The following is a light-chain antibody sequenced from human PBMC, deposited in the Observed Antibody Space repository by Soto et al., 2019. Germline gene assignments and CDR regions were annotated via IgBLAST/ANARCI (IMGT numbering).Light chain of an antibody. Sequence: QSVLTQPASVSGSPGQSITISCTGTSSDVGGYNFVSWYQQHPDKAPKLMIFEVSHRPSGVSDRFSGSKSGNTASLTISGLQAEDEADYYCSSYTSSITYVFGTGTKLTVL. V-gene: IGLV2-14*03. CDR1: SSDVGGYNF. J-gene: IGLJ1*01. CDR3: SSYTSSITYV. CDR2: EVS.